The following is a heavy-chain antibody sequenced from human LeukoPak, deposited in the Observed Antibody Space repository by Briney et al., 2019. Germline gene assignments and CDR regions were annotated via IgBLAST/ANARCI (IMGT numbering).Heavy chain of an antibody. J-gene: IGHJ5*02. V-gene: IGHV1-69*08. D-gene: IGHD1-26*01. CDR1: GGTFRSHI. CDR3: TRVNSRGSQYNWFDP. CDR2: ITPVIDSA. Sequence: GASVKVSCKTSGGTFRSHIFSWVRQAPGQGLEWMGSITPVIDSARYAQKFQDRITITADTSTGTAYLHLSSLTSEDTAIYYCTRVNSRGSQYNWFDPWGQGTLVTVSS.